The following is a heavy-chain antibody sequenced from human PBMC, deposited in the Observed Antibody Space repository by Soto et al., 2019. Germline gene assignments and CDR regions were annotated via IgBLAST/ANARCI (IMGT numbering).Heavy chain of an antibody. J-gene: IGHJ4*02. CDR2: IYSGGST. CDR1: GFTVSDNY. D-gene: IGHD1-26*01. V-gene: IGHV3-53*01. Sequence: EVRLVESGGGLIQPGGSLRLSCAASGFTVSDNYISWVRQAPGKGLEWVSGIYSGGSTYYTDSVKGRFTISRDNSKNTLYLQMNSLRGEDTAVFYCVRASGSRFFDYWGQGTLVTVSS. CDR3: VRASGSRFFDY.